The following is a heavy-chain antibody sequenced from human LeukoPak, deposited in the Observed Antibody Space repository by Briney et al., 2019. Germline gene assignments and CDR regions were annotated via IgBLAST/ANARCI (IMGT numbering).Heavy chain of an antibody. Sequence: GWSLRLSCAASGFTFSSYEMNWVRQAPGKGLEWVSYISSSGSTIYYADFVKGRFTISRDNAKNSLYLQMNSLRAEDTAVYYCARECSSTSCQDAFDIWGQGTMVTVSS. V-gene: IGHV3-48*03. CDR3: ARECSSTSCQDAFDI. CDR1: GFTFSSYE. D-gene: IGHD2-2*01. J-gene: IGHJ3*02. CDR2: ISSSGSTI.